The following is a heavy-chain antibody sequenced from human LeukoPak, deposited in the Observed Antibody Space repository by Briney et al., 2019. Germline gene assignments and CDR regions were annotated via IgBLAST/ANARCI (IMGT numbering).Heavy chain of an antibody. CDR2: VYYSGSA. V-gene: IGHV4-59*01. J-gene: IGHJ4*02. D-gene: IGHD5-24*01. Sequence: PSETLSLTCTVSGGSIKSYYWTWIRQPPGRGLEWIGSVYYSGSANYNPSLKSRVTISVDTSKNQFSLKLSSVTAADTAVYYCARGAMATTPFFDYWGQGTLVTVSS. CDR3: ARGAMATTPFFDY. CDR1: GGSIKSYY.